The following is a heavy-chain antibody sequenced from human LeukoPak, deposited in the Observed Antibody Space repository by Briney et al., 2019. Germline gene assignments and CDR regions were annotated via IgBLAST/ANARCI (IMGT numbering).Heavy chain of an antibody. J-gene: IGHJ3*02. D-gene: IGHD3-10*01. CDR1: GVTLRTSA. CDR3: ARDRVLLWFGELNAFDI. CDR2: IIPILGIA. V-gene: IGHV1-69*04. Sequence: SVKVSCKTSGVTLRTSAISWVRQAPGQGLEWMGRIIPILGIANYAQKFQGRVTITADKSTSTAYMELSSLRSEDTAVYYCARDRVLLWFGELNAFDIWGQGTMVTVSS.